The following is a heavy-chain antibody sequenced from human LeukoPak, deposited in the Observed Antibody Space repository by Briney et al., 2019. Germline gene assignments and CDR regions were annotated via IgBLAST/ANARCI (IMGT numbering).Heavy chain of an antibody. V-gene: IGHV4-61*08. CDR3: ARVPCSRSDSCYAHDY. Sequence: SETLSLTCAVSGGSISSGGYSWSWIRQPPGKGLEWIGYFYVSRSTNYNPSLKSRVTISVDTSKNQFSLKLSSVTAADTAVYYCARVPCSRSDSCYAHDYWGQGTLVTVSS. J-gene: IGHJ4*02. CDR2: FYVSRST. D-gene: IGHD2-2*01. CDR1: GGSISSGGYS.